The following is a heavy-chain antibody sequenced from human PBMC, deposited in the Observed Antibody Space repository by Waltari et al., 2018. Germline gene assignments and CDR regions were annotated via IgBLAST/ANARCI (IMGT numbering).Heavy chain of an antibody. CDR1: GYTFTSYD. J-gene: IGHJ6*02. CDR3: ARAYGAAGTQYYYYGMDV. CDR2: MNPNSGNT. D-gene: IGHD6-13*01. V-gene: IGHV1-8*03. Sequence: QVQLVQSGAEVKKPGASVKVSCKASGYTFTSYDINWVRQATGQGLEWMGWMNPNSGNTGYAQKFQGRVTITRNTSIRTAYMELSSLRSEDTAVYYCARAYGAAGTQYYYYGMDVWGQGTTVTVSS.